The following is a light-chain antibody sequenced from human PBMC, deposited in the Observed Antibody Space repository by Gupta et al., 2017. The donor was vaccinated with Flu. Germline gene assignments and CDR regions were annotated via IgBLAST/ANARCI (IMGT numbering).Light chain of an antibody. CDR2: KDN. Sequence: SSELPQPPPVSVSPGQTARITCSGDALAKLYANWYRHKPGQAPVLMIYKDNGRPSGVPERFSGSSSETIVTLTISGVQAEDEADYYCQSADSSGTYVVFGGGTKVTVL. CDR3: QSADSSGTYVV. J-gene: IGLJ2*01. V-gene: IGLV3-25*03. CDR1: ALAKLY.